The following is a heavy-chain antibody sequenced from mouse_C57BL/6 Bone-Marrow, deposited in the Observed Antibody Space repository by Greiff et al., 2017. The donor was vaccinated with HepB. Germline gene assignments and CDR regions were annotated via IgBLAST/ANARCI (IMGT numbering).Heavy chain of an antibody. CDR2: ISNGGGST. CDR1: GFTFSDYY. Sequence: DVMLVESGGGLVQPGGSLKLSCAASGFTFSDYYMYWVRQTPEKRLEWVAYISNGGGSTYYPDTVKGRFTISRDNAKNNLYLQMSRLKSEDTAMYYCASLGSSSTYWYFDVWGTGTTVTVSS. CDR3: ASLGSSSTYWYFDV. V-gene: IGHV5-12*01. D-gene: IGHD1-1*01. J-gene: IGHJ1*03.